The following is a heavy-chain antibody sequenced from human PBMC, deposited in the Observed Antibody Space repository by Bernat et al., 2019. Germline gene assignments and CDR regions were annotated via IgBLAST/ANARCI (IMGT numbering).Heavy chain of an antibody. CDR3: ARDVRDSSSWVYWFDP. CDR2: ISSSSSYT. Sequence: QVQLVESGGGLVKPGGSLRLSCAASGFTFSDYYMSWIRQAPGKGLEWVSYISSSSSYTNYADSVKGRFTISRDNAKKSLYLQMNSLRAEDTAVYYCARDVRDSSSWVYWFDPWGQGTLVTVSP. V-gene: IGHV3-11*05. D-gene: IGHD6-13*01. CDR1: GFTFSDYY. J-gene: IGHJ5*02.